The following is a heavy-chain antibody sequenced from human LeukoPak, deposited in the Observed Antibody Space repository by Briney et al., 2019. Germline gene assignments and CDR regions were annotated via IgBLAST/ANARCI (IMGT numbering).Heavy chain of an antibody. V-gene: IGHV3-23*01. Sequence: GGSLRLSCLTSGFTFSTNAMGWVRQAPGKGLEWISGISGSGASTYYADSVTGRFTISRDNSRNTLYLQMNSLRGDDTAVYYCAKDVGKWESLHFFDYWGQGTLVTVSS. J-gene: IGHJ4*02. CDR3: AKDVGKWESLHFFDY. D-gene: IGHD1-26*01. CDR1: GFTFSTNA. CDR2: ISGSGAST.